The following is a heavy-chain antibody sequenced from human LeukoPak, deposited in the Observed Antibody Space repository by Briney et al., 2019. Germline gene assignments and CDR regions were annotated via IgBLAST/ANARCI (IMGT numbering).Heavy chain of an antibody. J-gene: IGHJ6*02. CDR2: ISSSSSYI. Sequence: GGSLRLSCAASGFTFSSYWMSWVRQAPGKGLEWVSSISSSSSYIYYADSVKGRFTISRDNAKNSLYLQMNSLRAEDTAVYYCARGFRDYGMDVWGQGTTVTVSS. D-gene: IGHD3-10*01. CDR1: GFTFSSYW. V-gene: IGHV3-21*01. CDR3: ARGFRDYGMDV.